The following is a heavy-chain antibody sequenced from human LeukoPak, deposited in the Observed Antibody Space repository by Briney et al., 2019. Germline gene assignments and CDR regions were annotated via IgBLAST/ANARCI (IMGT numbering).Heavy chain of an antibody. CDR1: GGSISSYY. CDR2: IYYSGST. Sequence: SETLSLTCTVSGGSISSYYWSWIRQPPGKGLEWIGYIYYSGSTNYNPPLKSRVTISVDTSKNQFSLKLSSVTAADTAVYYCARDHNWNYEFDYWGQGTLVTVSS. V-gene: IGHV4-59*01. J-gene: IGHJ4*02. CDR3: ARDHNWNYEFDY. D-gene: IGHD1-7*01.